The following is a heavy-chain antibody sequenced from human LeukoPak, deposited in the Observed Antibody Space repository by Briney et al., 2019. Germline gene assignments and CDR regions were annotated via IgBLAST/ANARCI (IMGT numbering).Heavy chain of an antibody. V-gene: IGHV4-4*02. CDR2: IYHSGST. CDR3: ARDDDYGDYPLGY. CDR1: GGSISSSNW. D-gene: IGHD4-17*01. Sequence: SGTLSLTCAVSGGSISSSNWWSWVRQPPGKGLEWIGEIYHSGSTNYNPSLKSRVTISVDNSKNHFSLKLSSVTAEDTAVYYCARDDDYGDYPLGYWGQGTLVTVSS. J-gene: IGHJ4*02.